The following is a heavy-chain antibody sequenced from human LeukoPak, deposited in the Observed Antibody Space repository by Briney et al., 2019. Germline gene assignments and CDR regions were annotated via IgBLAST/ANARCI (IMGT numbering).Heavy chain of an antibody. CDR3: ARDRPPTVTAHYYGMDV. CDR2: ISGSGSST. J-gene: IGHJ6*02. Sequence: GGSLRLSCAASGFTLSTYAMSWVRQAPGKGLECVSTISGSGSSTYYADSVKGRFTISRDNAKNSLYLQMNSLRAEDTAVYYCARDRPPTVTAHYYGMDVWGQGTTVTVSS. D-gene: IGHD4-17*01. CDR1: GFTLSTYA. V-gene: IGHV3-23*01.